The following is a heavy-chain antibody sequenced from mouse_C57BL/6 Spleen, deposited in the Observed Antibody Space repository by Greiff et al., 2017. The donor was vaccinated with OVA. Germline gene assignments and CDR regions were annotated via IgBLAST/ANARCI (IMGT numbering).Heavy chain of an antibody. D-gene: IGHD2-3*01. V-gene: IGHV5-9-1*02. CDR1: GFTFSSYA. CDR2: ISSGGDYI. J-gene: IGHJ2*01. CDR3: TREGYDGYLYYFDY. Sequence: EVQLQESGEGLVKPGGSLKLSCAASGFTFSSYAMSWVRQTPEKRLEWVAYISSGGDYIYYADTVKGRFTISRDNARNTLYLQMSSLKSEDTAMYYCTREGYDGYLYYFDYWGQGTTLTVSS.